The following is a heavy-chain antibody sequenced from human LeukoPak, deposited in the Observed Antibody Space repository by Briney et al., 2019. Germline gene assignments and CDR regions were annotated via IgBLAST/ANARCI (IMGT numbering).Heavy chain of an antibody. D-gene: IGHD3-10*01. CDR2: IYAHGNT. Sequence: GGSLRLSCAASGFTVSSNYLSWVRQAPAKGLEWVSVIYAHGNTYYADSVKGRFTTSRDNSKNTLYLQMNSLRAEDTAVYYCAKDDRPIWDYYGSGSFMEYWGQGTLVTVSS. CDR1: GFTVSSNY. J-gene: IGHJ4*02. CDR3: AKDDRPIWDYYGSGSFMEY. V-gene: IGHV3-66*03.